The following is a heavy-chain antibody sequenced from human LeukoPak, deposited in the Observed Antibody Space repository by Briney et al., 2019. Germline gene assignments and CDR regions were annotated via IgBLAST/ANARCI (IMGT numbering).Heavy chain of an antibody. CDR3: ARDGGDGYNYDY. D-gene: IGHD5-24*01. Sequence: SETLSLTCTVSGGSISSSSYYWGWIRQPPGKGLEWIGSIYYSGNTYYNPSLKSRVTISVDTSKNQFSLKLSSVTAADTAVYYCARDGGDGYNYDYWGQGTLVTVSS. V-gene: IGHV4-39*07. CDR2: IYYSGNT. J-gene: IGHJ4*02. CDR1: GGSISSSSYY.